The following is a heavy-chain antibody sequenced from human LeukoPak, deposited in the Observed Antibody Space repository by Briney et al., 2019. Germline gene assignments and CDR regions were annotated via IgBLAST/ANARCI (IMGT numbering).Heavy chain of an antibody. J-gene: IGHJ4*02. Sequence: TSETLPLTCAVYGGSFSGYYWSWIRQPPGKGLEWIGEINHSGSTNYNPSLKSRVTISVDTSKNQFSLKLSSVTAADTAVYYCARREQQLVNFDYWGQGTLVTVSS. CDR1: GGSFSGYY. D-gene: IGHD6-13*01. CDR2: INHSGST. V-gene: IGHV4-34*01. CDR3: ARREQQLVNFDY.